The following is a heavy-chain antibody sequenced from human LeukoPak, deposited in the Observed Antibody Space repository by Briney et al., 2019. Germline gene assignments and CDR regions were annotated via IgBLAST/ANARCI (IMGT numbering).Heavy chain of an antibody. CDR3: AGVSGGLPLRITMIVVSPDDAFDI. CDR1: GGSISSYY. CDR2: IYTSGST. J-gene: IGHJ3*02. V-gene: IGHV4-4*07. D-gene: IGHD3-22*01. Sequence: SETLSLTCTVSGGSISSYYWSWIRQPAGKGLEWIGRIYTSGSTNYNPSLKSRVTMSVDTSKNQFSLKLSSVTAADTAVYYCAGVSGGLPLRITMIVVSPDDAFDIWGQGTMVTVSS.